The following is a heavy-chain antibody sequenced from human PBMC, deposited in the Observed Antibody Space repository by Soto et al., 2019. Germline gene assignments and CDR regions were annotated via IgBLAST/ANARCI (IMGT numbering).Heavy chain of an antibody. D-gene: IGHD3-9*01. CDR3: ARYRSDGSASFDS. V-gene: IGHV3-23*01. CDR1: GFTFNTYA. CDR2: ITTRGART. Sequence: GGSLRLSCAASGFTFNTYAMTWVRQTPGKGLEWVSFITTRGARTYYADPVRGRFTISTDSSRNTLYLQMNSLRPDDTAVYFCARYRSDGSASFDSWGQGTRVTVPQ. J-gene: IGHJ4*02.